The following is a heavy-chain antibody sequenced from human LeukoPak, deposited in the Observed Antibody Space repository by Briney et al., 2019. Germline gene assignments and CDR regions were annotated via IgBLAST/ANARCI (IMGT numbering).Heavy chain of an antibody. Sequence: GGSLRLSCAASGFTFRNYAMSWVRQAPGKALEWVSRVDGGGSTSYADSVRGRFSISRDSSKSTLYLQMGSLRGEDTAVYYCARDDAPDVVFLDYWGQGTLVSVSS. CDR3: ARDDAPDVVFLDY. V-gene: IGHV3-23*01. CDR1: GFTFRNYA. D-gene: IGHD2/OR15-2a*01. J-gene: IGHJ4*02. CDR2: VDGGGST.